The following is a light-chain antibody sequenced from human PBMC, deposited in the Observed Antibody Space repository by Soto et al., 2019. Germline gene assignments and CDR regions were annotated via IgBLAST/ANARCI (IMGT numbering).Light chain of an antibody. J-gene: IGKJ1*01. CDR3: QQYNNWPPWT. CDR2: DAS. V-gene: IGKV1-5*01. Sequence: DIQMTQTPSTLSASVGDRVTVTCRASESISSWLAWYQQKPGKAPKLLIYDASSLESGVPSRFSGSGSGTEFTLTISSLQSEDFAVYYCQQYNNWPPWTFGQGTMVDI. CDR1: ESISSW.